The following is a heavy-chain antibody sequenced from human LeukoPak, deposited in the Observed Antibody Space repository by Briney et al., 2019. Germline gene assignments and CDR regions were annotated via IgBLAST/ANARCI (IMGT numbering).Heavy chain of an antibody. CDR2: IKQDGSQK. CDR3: ARTGTTFDY. V-gene: IGHV3-7*01. J-gene: IGHJ4*02. D-gene: IGHD1-7*01. Sequence: GGSLRLSCAASGLTFNSYWISWVRQAPGKGLEWVANIKQDGSQKYYVDSVKGRFTISRDNAKSSLYLQKNSLRAEDTAVYYCARTGTTFDYWGQGTLVTVSS. CDR1: GLTFNSYW.